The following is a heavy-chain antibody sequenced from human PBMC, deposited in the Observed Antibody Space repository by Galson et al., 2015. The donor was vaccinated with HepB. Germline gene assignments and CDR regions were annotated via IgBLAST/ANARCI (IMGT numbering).Heavy chain of an antibody. D-gene: IGHD3-3*01. Sequence: SLRLSCAASGFTFGDYAMSWFRQAPGKGLEWVGFIRSKAYGGTTEYAASVKGRFTISRDDSKSIAYLQMNSLKTEDTAVYYCTRVPDYYDFWSGYYNYYYYGMDVWGQGTTVTVSS. J-gene: IGHJ6*02. CDR3: TRVPDYYDFWSGYYNYYYYGMDV. CDR2: IRSKAYGGTT. CDR1: GFTFGDYA. V-gene: IGHV3-49*03.